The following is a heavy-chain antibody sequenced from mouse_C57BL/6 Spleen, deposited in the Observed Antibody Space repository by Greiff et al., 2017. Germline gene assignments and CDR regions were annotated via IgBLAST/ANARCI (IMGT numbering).Heavy chain of an antibody. CDR3: ARGTGGYYFDY. Sequence: EVQLVESGGGLVKPGGSLKLSCAASGFTFSSYAMSWVRQTPEKRLEWVATISDGGSYTYYPDNVKGRFTISRDNAKNNLYLQMSHLKSEDTAMYYCARGTGGYYFDYWGQGTTLTVSS. V-gene: IGHV5-4*01. J-gene: IGHJ2*01. CDR1: GFTFSSYA. CDR2: ISDGGSYT.